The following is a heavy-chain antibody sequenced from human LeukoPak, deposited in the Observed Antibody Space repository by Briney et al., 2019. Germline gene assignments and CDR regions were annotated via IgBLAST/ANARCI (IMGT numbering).Heavy chain of an antibody. V-gene: IGHV4-59*01. Sequence: SETLCLTCTVSGGSISSYYWSWIRQPPGKGLEWIGYIYYSGKTNYNPSLKSRLTISVDTSKNQFSLKLSSVTAADTAVYYCARESRRDAYKFDYWGHGTLVTVSS. CDR1: GGSISSYY. J-gene: IGHJ4*01. CDR3: ARESRRDAYKFDY. CDR2: IYYSGKT. D-gene: IGHD5-24*01.